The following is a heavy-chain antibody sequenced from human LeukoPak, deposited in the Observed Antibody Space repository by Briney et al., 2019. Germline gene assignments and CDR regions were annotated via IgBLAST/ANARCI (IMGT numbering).Heavy chain of an antibody. Sequence: ASVKVSCKASGYTLTSYGISWVRQAPGQGLEWMGWISAYNGNTIYAQKLQGRVTMTTDTSTSTAYMELRSLRSDDTAVYYCARDRSIAGASEIGYWGQGTLVTVSS. J-gene: IGHJ4*02. CDR2: ISAYNGNT. V-gene: IGHV1-18*01. CDR1: GYTLTSYG. CDR3: ARDRSIAGASEIGY. D-gene: IGHD6-25*01.